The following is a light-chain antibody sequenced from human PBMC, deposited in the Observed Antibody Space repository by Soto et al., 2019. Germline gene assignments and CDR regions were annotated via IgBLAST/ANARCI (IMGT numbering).Light chain of an antibody. CDR3: QQYNSYLLT. Sequence: DIQMTQSPSTLSASVGDRVTITCRASQSISRSLAWYQQKPGKAPNLLIYDASSVESGVPSRFSGSGFGTEFTLTISSLQPDDFATYYCQQYNSYLLTFGPGTTVDIK. V-gene: IGKV1-5*01. CDR2: DAS. CDR1: QSISRS. J-gene: IGKJ3*01.